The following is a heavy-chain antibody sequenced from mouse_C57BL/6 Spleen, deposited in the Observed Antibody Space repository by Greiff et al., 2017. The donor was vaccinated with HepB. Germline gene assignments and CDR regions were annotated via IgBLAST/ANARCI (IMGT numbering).Heavy chain of an antibody. CDR3: ARKGYDNDVYFDV. CDR1: GFSLTSYA. CDR2: IWTGGGT. V-gene: IGHV2-9-1*01. J-gene: IGHJ1*03. Sequence: VKLVESGPGLVAPSQSLSITCTVSGFSLTSYAISWVRQPPGKGLEWLGIIWTGGGTNYNSALKSRLSISKVNSKSQVFLKMTSLQTDDIARYYCARKGYDNDVYFDVWGTGTTVTVSS. D-gene: IGHD2-4*01.